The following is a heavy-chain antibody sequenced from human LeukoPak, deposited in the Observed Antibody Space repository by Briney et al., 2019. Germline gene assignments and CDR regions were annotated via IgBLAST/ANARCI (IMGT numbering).Heavy chain of an antibody. D-gene: IGHD3-3*01. CDR3: ARAHSVARRFLEWLFHGNWFDP. CDR1: GYSISSGYY. CDR2: IYHSGSA. V-gene: IGHV4-38-2*01. Sequence: SETLSLTCAVSGYSISSGYYWGWIRQPPGKGLEWLGYIYHSGSAYYNPSLKSRVTISVDTSKNQFSLKLSSVTAADTAVYYCARAHSVARRFLEWLFHGNWFDPWGQGTLVTVSS. J-gene: IGHJ5*02.